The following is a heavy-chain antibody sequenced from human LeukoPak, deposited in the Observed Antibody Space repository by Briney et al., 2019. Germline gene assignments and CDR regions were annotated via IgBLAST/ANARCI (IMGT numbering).Heavy chain of an antibody. Sequence: ASVKVSCKASGYTFTGYYMHWMRQAPGQGLDWMGRINPNSGGTNYAQKFQGRVTMTRDTSISTAYMELSRLRSDDTAVYYCARAGGSSGWYVFDYWGQGTLVTVSS. CDR2: INPNSGGT. V-gene: IGHV1-2*06. CDR1: GYTFTGYY. D-gene: IGHD6-19*01. CDR3: ARAGGSSGWYVFDY. J-gene: IGHJ4*02.